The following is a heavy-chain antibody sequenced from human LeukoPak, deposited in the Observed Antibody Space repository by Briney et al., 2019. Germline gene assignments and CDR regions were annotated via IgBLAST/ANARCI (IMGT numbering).Heavy chain of an antibody. D-gene: IGHD3-10*01. CDR3: AKVRGAQYSLDY. CDR1: RFTFSSYG. J-gene: IGHJ4*02. CDR2: IRYDGSNK. Sequence: GGSLRLSCAASRFTFSSYGMHWVRQAPGKGLEWVAFIRYDGSNKYYTDSVKGRFTISRDNSKNTLYLQMNSLGAEDTAVCYCAKVRGAQYSLDYWGQGTLVTVSS. V-gene: IGHV3-30*02.